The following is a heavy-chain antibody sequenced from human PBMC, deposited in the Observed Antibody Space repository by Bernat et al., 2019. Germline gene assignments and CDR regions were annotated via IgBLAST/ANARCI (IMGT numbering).Heavy chain of an antibody. J-gene: IGHJ2*01. D-gene: IGHD3-16*02. CDR3: ARRPLHRSYWYFDL. CDR2: IYYSGST. V-gene: IGHV4-59*01. Sequence: QVQLQESGPGLVKPSGTLSLTCAVSGGSISSYYWSWIRQPPGKGLEWIGYIYYSGSTNYNPSLKSRVTISVDTSKNQFSLKLSSVTAADTAVYYCARRPLHRSYWYFDLWGRGTLVTVSS. CDR1: GGSISSYY.